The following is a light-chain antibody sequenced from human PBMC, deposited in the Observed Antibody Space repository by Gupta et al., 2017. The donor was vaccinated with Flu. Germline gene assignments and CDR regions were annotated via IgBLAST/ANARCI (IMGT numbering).Light chain of an antibody. Sequence: SGTSHCLVSPGDGSTNADWYVQKPGQSPQLLLHAASYRATGVSDRFGGSGSGTDFTLKISRLEAEDVVLYYCKQCSEAPYTFGQGTKLEIK. CDR1: HCLVSPGDGSTN. J-gene: IGKJ2*01. CDR2: AAS. V-gene: IGKV2-40*01. CDR3: KQCSEAPYT.